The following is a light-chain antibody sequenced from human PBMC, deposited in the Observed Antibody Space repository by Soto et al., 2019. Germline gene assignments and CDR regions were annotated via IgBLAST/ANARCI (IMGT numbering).Light chain of an antibody. V-gene: IGKV3-15*01. CDR2: GAS. Sequence: EIVMTQSPATLSVSPGERATLSCRASQSVSSNLAWYQQKPGQAPRLLIYGASTRATGIPARFSGSGSGTEFTLTISSLQSEDFAVYYCQHYNNWPRSTFGQGTKLEIK. J-gene: IGKJ2*01. CDR3: QHYNNWPRST. CDR1: QSVSSN.